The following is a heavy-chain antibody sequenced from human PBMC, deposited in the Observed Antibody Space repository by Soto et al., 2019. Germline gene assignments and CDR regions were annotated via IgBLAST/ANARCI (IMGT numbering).Heavy chain of an antibody. Sequence: GGSLRLSCAASGFTFSSYAMHWVRQAPGKGLEWVAVISYDGSNKYYADSVKGRFTISRDNSKNTLYLQMNSLRAEDTAVYYCARAGPYGSGSYYNGYYYYGMDVWGQGTTVTVSS. J-gene: IGHJ6*02. V-gene: IGHV3-30-3*01. D-gene: IGHD3-10*01. CDR2: ISYDGSNK. CDR1: GFTFSSYA. CDR3: ARAGPYGSGSYYNGYYYYGMDV.